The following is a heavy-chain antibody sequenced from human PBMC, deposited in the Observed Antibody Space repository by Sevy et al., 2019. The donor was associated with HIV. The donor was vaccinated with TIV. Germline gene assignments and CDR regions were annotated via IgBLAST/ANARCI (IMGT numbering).Heavy chain of an antibody. CDR3: TTYCSSSSCYTVDRKLDY. Sequence: ASVKVSCKASGYTFTNYGINWVRQAPGQGLEWMEWISAYNGNTEYEQNFQGRVTMTTDTSTSTAYMELRSLRSDDTAVYYCTTYCSSSSCYTVDRKLDYWGQGTLVTVSS. CDR2: ISAYNGNT. D-gene: IGHD2-2*02. CDR1: GYTFTNYG. J-gene: IGHJ4*02. V-gene: IGHV1-18*04.